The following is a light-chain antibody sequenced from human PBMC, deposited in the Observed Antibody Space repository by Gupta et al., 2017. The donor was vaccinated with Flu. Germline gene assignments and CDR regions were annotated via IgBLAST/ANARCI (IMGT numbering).Light chain of an antibody. CDR1: QSVSSW. J-gene: IGKJ2*03. Sequence: DIQLTQSPSTLSASVGDRVSITCRVSQSVSSWLAWYQQKPGKAPKLLIYKASTLGNGVPSRFSGSGSGTEFTLTISSLQPDDFATYYCQQYSTSSYGFGQGTKLDIK. V-gene: IGKV1-5*03. CDR3: QQYSTSSYG. CDR2: KAS.